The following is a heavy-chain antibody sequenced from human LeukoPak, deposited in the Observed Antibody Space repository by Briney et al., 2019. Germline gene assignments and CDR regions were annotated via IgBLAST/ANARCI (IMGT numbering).Heavy chain of an antibody. CDR1: GFTFSSYA. CDR3: ARESSPKALGY. Sequence: GGSLRLSCEASGFTFSSYAMHWVRQARGKGLEWVAVIWYDGSNKYYVDSVKGRFTISRDNSKNTLYLQMNSLRAEDTAVYYCARESSPKALGYWGQGTLVTVSS. CDR2: IWYDGSNK. V-gene: IGHV3-33*01. J-gene: IGHJ4*02.